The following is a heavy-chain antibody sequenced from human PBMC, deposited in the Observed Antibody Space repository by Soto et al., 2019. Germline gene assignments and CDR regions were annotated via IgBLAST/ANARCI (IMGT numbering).Heavy chain of an antibody. CDR2: IIPIFGTA. J-gene: IGHJ6*02. Sequence: SVKVSCKASGYTFSSYAISWVRQAPGQGLEWMGGIIPIFGTANYAQKFQGRVTITADESTSTAYMELSSLRSEDTAVYYCARDRTVTTPYYGMDVWGQGTTVTVSS. CDR3: ARDRTVTTPYYGMDV. CDR1: GYTFSSYA. D-gene: IGHD4-4*01. V-gene: IGHV1-69*13.